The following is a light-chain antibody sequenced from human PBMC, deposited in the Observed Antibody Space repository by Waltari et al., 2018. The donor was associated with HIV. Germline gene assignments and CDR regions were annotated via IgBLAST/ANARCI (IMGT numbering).Light chain of an antibody. CDR3: QQYHQSPS. V-gene: IGKV3-20*01. Sequence: EIVLTQSPGTLSLSPGERATLSCRASQSLSSKYLAWYQQRPGQAPRLLIYGTSDRATDIPDRFSGSGSGTGFTLTIPRLEPEGSAVYHCQQYHQSPSFGQGTKLEI. J-gene: IGKJ2*01. CDR2: GTS. CDR1: QSLSSKY.